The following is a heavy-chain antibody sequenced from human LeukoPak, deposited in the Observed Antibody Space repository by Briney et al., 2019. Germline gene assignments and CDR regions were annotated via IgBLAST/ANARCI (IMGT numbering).Heavy chain of an antibody. D-gene: IGHD5-18*01. Sequence: SETLSLTCTVSGGSISFYYWSWIRQPAGKGLEWIGRIYTSGSTNYNPSLKSRVTISVDTSKNQFSLKLSSVTAADTAVYYCARESVRIQLLVYYYYGMDVWGQGTTVTVSS. CDR3: ARESVRIQLLVYYYYGMDV. CDR2: IYTSGST. J-gene: IGHJ6*02. CDR1: GGSISFYY. V-gene: IGHV4-4*07.